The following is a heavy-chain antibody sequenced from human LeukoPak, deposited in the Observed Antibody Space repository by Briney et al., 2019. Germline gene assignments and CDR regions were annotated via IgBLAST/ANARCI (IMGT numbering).Heavy chain of an antibody. CDR1: GFSFSNHY. CDR3: RGYYFYYGVDV. V-gene: IGHV3-72*01. J-gene: IGHJ6*04. Sequence: GGSLRLSCAASGFSFSNHYMDWVRRAPGKGLEWVGRSRNKPNNYTTEYAASVKGRFTISRDDSKNSLYLQMNSLKTEVTAVYYCRGYYFYYGVDVWGEATTVTVSS. D-gene: IGHD3-10*01. CDR2: SRNKPNNYTT.